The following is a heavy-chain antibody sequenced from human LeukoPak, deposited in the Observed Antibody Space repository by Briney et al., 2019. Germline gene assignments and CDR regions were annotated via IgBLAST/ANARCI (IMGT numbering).Heavy chain of an antibody. CDR1: GYTFTNYA. J-gene: IGHJ4*02. D-gene: IGHD2/OR15-2a*01. Sequence: ASVKVSCKASGYTFTNYAIHWVRQAPGQRLEWMGWFNSDTGNTEYSQKFQGRVIITRDTSASTAYMELSSLTSEDTAVYFCAREYHSNAFDYWGQGTLVTVSS. CDR3: AREYHSNAFDY. CDR2: FNSDTGNT. V-gene: IGHV1-3*01.